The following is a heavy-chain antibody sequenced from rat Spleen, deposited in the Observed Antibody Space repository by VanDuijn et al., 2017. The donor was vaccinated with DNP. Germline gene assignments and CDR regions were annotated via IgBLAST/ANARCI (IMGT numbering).Heavy chain of an antibody. Sequence: QVQLKESGPGLVQPSQTLSLTCTVSGFSLTSYHVHWVRQPPRKVLEWMGRIQSGGSTDYNSALKSRLSISRDTSKSLVFLKMNSLQTEDTAIYYCTRALPGYRAMDAWGQGTSVTVSS. CDR3: TRALPGYRAMDA. V-gene: IGHV2-27*01. J-gene: IGHJ4*01. D-gene: IGHD1-4*01. CDR2: IQSGGST. CDR1: GFSLTSYH.